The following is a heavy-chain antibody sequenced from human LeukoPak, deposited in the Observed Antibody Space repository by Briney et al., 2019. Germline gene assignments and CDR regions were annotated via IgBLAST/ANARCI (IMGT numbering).Heavy chain of an antibody. CDR1: GFTFSSYS. CDR3: ARGGTAAGHRDYFDY. V-gene: IGHV3-48*01. D-gene: IGHD6-13*01. J-gene: IGHJ4*02. CDR2: ISSSSSTI. Sequence: GGSLRLSCAASGFTFSSYSMNWVRQAPGKGLEWVSYISSSSSTIYYADSVRGRFTISRDNAKNSLYLQMNSLSAEDTAAYYCARGGTAAGHRDYFDYWGQGTLVTVSS.